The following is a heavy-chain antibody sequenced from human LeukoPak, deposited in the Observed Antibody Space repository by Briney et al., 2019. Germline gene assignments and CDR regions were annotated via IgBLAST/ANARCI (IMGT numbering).Heavy chain of an antibody. Sequence: SVKISFKLSVVCFFIPSIRCVRNPTGQALEWMGGIIPIFGTANYAHKFQGRVTHIAEESTSTAYMEWRSLRSGVTAVYYSASDPRSAPDYWGQGTLVTVSS. J-gene: IGHJ4*02. CDR2: IIPIFGTA. D-gene: IGHD2-15*01. V-gene: IGHV1-69*13. CDR3: ASDPRSAPDY. CDR1: VVCFFIPS.